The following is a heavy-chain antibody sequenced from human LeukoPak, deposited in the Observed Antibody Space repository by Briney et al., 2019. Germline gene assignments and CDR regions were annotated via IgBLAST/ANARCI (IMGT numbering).Heavy chain of an antibody. CDR1: GYSINNYW. J-gene: IGHJ5*02. CDR3: ARQEYCSGGSCYTWFDP. CDR2: IYPADSDI. Sequence: GESLKISCEGSGYSINNYWIGWVRQMPGKGLEWMGIIYPADSDIRYSPSFQGQVTISADKSISTAYLQWSSLKASDTAMYYCARQEYCSGGSCYTWFDPWGQGTLVTVSS. V-gene: IGHV5-51*01. D-gene: IGHD2-15*01.